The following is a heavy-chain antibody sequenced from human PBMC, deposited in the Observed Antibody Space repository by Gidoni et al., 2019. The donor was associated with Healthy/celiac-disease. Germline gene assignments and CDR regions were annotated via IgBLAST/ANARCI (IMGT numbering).Heavy chain of an antibody. Sequence: QVQLQQWGAGLLKPSETLSLTCAVYGGSFSGYYWSWIRQPPGKGLEWIGEINHSGSTNYNPSLKSRVTISVDTSKNQFSLKLSSVTAADTAVYYCARPFSSGWYFPHLARHRYGMDVWGQGTTVTVSS. D-gene: IGHD6-19*01. CDR1: GGSFSGYY. CDR3: ARPFSSGWYFPHLARHRYGMDV. V-gene: IGHV4-34*01. J-gene: IGHJ6*02. CDR2: INHSGST.